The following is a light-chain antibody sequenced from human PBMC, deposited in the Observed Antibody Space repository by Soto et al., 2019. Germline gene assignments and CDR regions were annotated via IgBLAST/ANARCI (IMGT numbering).Light chain of an antibody. V-gene: IGKV1-5*01. J-gene: IGKJ4*01. CDR2: DAS. Sequence: DIQMTQSPPTLPASAGDRVTITCRASQDISRWLARYQQKPGKAPVLLIYDASTLQGGVPSRFSGSGSGTEFTLTISSLQPDDFATYFCQQYYTFPLTFGGGTKVDIK. CDR3: QQYYTFPLT. CDR1: QDISRW.